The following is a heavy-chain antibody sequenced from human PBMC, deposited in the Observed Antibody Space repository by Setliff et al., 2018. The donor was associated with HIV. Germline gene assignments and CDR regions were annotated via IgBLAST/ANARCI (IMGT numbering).Heavy chain of an antibody. J-gene: IGHJ6*02. CDR1: GGSISSSNW. CDR3: ARETREAVAGSNYYYYYGLDV. Sequence: SLTCAVSGGSISSSNWWSWVRQPPGKGLEWIGEIYHGVSTNYNPSLKNRVTISVDKSKNQFSLKLSSVTAADTAVYYCARETREAVAGSNYYYYYGLDVWGQGTTVTVSS. V-gene: IGHV4-4*02. CDR2: IYHGVST. D-gene: IGHD6-19*01.